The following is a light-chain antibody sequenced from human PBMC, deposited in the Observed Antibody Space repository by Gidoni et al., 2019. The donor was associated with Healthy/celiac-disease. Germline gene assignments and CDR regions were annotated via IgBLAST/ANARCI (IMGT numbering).Light chain of an antibody. CDR2: WAS. CDR3: QQYYSTP. Sequence: DIVMTQSPDSLAVSLGERATINCKSSQSVLYSSNNKNYLACYQQKPGQPPKLLIYWASTRESGVPDRFSGSGSGTDFTLTISSLQAEDVAVYYCQQYYSTPFGQGTKLEIK. J-gene: IGKJ2*01. V-gene: IGKV4-1*01. CDR1: QSVLYSSNNKNY.